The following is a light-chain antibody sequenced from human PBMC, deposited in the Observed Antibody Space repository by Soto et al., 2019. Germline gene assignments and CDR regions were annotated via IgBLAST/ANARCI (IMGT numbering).Light chain of an antibody. V-gene: IGKV3-20*01. J-gene: IGKJ5*01. CDR2: GAS. CDR3: QQYGGTPPIT. CDR1: QKISSRY. Sequence: EIVMTQSPANLSVSPGERATLSCRASQKISSRYLAWYLQKPGQAPRFLIYGASSRATGIPDRFSGSGSGTDFTLTISRLEPEDFAVYYCQQYGGTPPITFGQGTRLEI.